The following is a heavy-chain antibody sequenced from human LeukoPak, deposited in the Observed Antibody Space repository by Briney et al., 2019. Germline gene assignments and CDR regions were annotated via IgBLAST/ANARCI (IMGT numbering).Heavy chain of an antibody. V-gene: IGHV3-53*01. J-gene: IGHJ4*02. D-gene: IGHD4-17*01. Sequence: GGSLRLSCAASGFTFSSYAMSWVRQAPGKGLEWVSVIYRDGSTYYTDSVKGRFTISRDNSDNTLYLQMNSLRAEDTAVYYCARDGDHGWGYFDYRGQGTLVTVSS. CDR2: IYRDGST. CDR3: ARDGDHGWGYFDY. CDR1: GFTFSSYA.